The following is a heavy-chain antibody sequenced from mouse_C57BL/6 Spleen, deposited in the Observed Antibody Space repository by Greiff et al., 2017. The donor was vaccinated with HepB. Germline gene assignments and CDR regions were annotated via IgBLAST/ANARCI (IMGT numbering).Heavy chain of an antibody. CDR3: ARSDGYPGY. V-gene: IGHV1-50*01. CDR1: GYTFTSYW. J-gene: IGHJ2*01. Sequence: QVQLQQPGAELVKPGASVKLSCKASGYTFTSYWMQWVKQRPGQGLEWIGEIDPSDSYTNYNQKFKGKATWTVDTSSSTAYMQLSSLTSEDSAVYYCARSDGYPGYWGQGTTLTVSS. D-gene: IGHD2-3*01. CDR2: IDPSDSYT.